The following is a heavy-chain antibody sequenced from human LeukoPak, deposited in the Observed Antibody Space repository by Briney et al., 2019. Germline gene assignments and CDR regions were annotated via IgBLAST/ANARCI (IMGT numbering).Heavy chain of an antibody. CDR1: GFTVSSNY. CDR2: VYSGGST. J-gene: IGHJ4*02. V-gene: IGHV3-53*01. CDR3: ARGCSDKKCYIHY. D-gene: IGHD2-15*01. Sequence: GGSLRLSCAASGFTVSSNYMNWVRQAPGRGLEWVSVVYSGGSTYYADSVKGRFTISRDNSKNTLYLQMNSLRVEDTAVYYCARGCSDKKCYIHYWGQGTLLTVSS.